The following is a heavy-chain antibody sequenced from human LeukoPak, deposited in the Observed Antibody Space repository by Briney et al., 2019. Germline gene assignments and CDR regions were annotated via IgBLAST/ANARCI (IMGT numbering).Heavy chain of an antibody. V-gene: IGHV3-30*02. J-gene: IGHJ4*02. Sequence: TGGSLRLSCAASGFTFSSYAMSWVRQAPGKGLEWVAFIRYDGSNKYYADSVKGRFTISRDNSKNTLYLQMNSLRAEDTAVYYCAKVSDYYDSPLDYWGQGTLVTVSS. CDR2: IRYDGSNK. CDR1: GFTFSSYA. D-gene: IGHD3-22*01. CDR3: AKVSDYYDSPLDY.